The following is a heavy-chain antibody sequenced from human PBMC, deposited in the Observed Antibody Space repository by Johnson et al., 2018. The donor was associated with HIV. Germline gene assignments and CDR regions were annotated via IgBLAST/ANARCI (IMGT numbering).Heavy chain of an antibody. Sequence: QVQLVESGGGVVQPGRSLRLSCAASGFTLSSYAMHWVRQAPGKGLEWVAVISFDGSNRNYADSVKGRFTISRDNSKNMLYLEMNSLREEDTAVFYCARGGGCGGDCYSGYDAFDIWGQGTMVTVS. CDR3: ARGGGCGGDCYSGYDAFDI. V-gene: IGHV3-30*04. CDR2: ISFDGSNR. J-gene: IGHJ3*02. CDR1: GFTLSSYA. D-gene: IGHD2-21*01.